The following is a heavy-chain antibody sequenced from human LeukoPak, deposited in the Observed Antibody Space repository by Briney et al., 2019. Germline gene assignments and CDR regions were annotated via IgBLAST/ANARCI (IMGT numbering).Heavy chain of an antibody. D-gene: IGHD1-26*01. CDR1: GGTFSSYA. J-gene: IGHJ4*02. Sequence: SVKVSCKASGGTFSSYAISWVRQAPGQGLEWMGRIIPIFGTATYAQKFQGRVTITTDESTSTAYMELSSLRSEDTAVYYCARVAVGASYFDYWGQGTLVTVSS. CDR3: ARVAVGASYFDY. CDR2: IIPIFGTA. V-gene: IGHV1-69*05.